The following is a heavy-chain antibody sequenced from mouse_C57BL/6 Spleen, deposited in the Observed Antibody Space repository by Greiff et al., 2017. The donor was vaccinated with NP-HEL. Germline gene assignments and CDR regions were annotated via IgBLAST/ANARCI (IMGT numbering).Heavy chain of an antibody. CDR1: GYAFSSSW. D-gene: IGHD2-4*01. CDR2: IYPGDGDT. Sequence: VQLQQSGPELVKPGASVKISCKASGYAFSSSWMNWVKQRPGKGLEWIGRIYPGDGDTNYNGKFKGKATLTADKSSSTAYMQLSSLTSEDSAVYFCARSYYDSQFAYWGQGTLVTVSA. V-gene: IGHV1-82*01. CDR3: ARSYYDSQFAY. J-gene: IGHJ3*01.